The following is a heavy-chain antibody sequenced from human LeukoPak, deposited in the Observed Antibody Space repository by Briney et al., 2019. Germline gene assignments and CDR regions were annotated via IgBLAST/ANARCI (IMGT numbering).Heavy chain of an antibody. Sequence: GASVKVSCTTSGYTFTGNYIHWVRQAPGQGLEWLGWINTKSGGTKNAREFQGRVTMTRDTSISTAYMELSRLTSDDTAVYYCARATNWTDAGIDYWGQGSLVTVSS. V-gene: IGHV1-2*02. CDR1: GYTFTGNY. CDR3: ARATNWTDAGIDY. D-gene: IGHD1-1*01. J-gene: IGHJ4*02. CDR2: INTKSGGT.